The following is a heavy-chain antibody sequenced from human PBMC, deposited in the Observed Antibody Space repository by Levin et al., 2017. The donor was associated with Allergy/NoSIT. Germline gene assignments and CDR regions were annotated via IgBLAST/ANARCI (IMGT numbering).Heavy chain of an antibody. CDR1: GFTLRSYA. CDR3: AKPSSGWTSFDY. Sequence: PGESLKISCAASGFTLRSYAMSWVRQAPGKGLEWVSGISGSGGNIYYADSVKGRFTISRDNSNNRLYLQMNSLRADDTAVYFCAKPSSGWTSFDYWGQGALVTVSS. CDR2: ISGSGGNI. J-gene: IGHJ4*02. V-gene: IGHV3-23*01. D-gene: IGHD6-19*01.